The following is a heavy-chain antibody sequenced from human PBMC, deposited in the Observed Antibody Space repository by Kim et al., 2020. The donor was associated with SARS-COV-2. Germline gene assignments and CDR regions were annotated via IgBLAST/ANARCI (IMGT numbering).Heavy chain of an antibody. D-gene: IGHD3-10*01. J-gene: IGHJ4*02. V-gene: IGHV1-3*01. CDR3: ARNSLVTVRGVKPFDF. Sequence: QKCHDRVTITRDTSANTAYLDLTSLTSEDTAVYYCARNSLVTVRGVKPFDFWGQGTLVTVSS.